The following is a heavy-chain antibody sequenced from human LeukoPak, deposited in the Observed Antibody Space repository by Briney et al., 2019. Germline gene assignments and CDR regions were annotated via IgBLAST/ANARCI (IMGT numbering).Heavy chain of an antibody. J-gene: IGHJ3*02. CDR3: AKVVTPYYYDSSGLDAFDI. V-gene: IGHV3-23*01. CDR1: GFTFSSYA. CDR2: ISGSGGST. Sequence: GGSLRLSCAASGFTFSSYAMSWVRQAPGKGLEWVSAISGSGGSTYYADSVKGRFAISRDNSKNTLYLQMNSLRAEDTAVYYCAKVVTPYYYDSSGLDAFDIWGQGTMVTVSS. D-gene: IGHD3-22*01.